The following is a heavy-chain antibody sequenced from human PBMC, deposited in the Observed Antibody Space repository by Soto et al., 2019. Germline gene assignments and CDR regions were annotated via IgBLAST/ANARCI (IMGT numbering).Heavy chain of an antibody. CDR2: IKQDGSEK. V-gene: IGHV3-7*03. J-gene: IGHJ4*02. Sequence: ESGGGLVQPGGSLRLSCAASGFTFTRYWMSWVRQAPGKGLEWVANIKQDGSEKYYVDSVKGRFTISRDNAKNSLYLQMNSLRVEDTAVYYCARSPYFFRGPLDYWGQGTLVTVSS. CDR3: ARSPYFFRGPLDY. CDR1: GFTFTRYW. D-gene: IGHD3-9*01.